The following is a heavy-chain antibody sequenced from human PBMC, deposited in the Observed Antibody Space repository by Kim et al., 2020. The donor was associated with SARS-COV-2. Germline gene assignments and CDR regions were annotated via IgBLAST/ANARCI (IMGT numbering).Heavy chain of an antibody. D-gene: IGHD3-9*01. CDR1: GFTLGVYC. V-gene: IGHV3-74*01. CDR3: ARDFDWESAL. Sequence: GGSLRLSCAASGFTLGVYCIHWVRQVPGKGLLWVTRSCGDGTPVTYADSLKGRLTVSRDNAKNTVFLQVNSLRAEDTAMYYCARDFDWESALWGQGTLVTVSS. J-gene: IGHJ4*02. CDR2: SCGDGTPV.